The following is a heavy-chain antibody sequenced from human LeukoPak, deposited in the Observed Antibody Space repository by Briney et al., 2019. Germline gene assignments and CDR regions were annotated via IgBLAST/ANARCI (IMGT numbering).Heavy chain of an antibody. CDR2: IWYDGSNK. D-gene: IGHD4-17*01. V-gene: IGHV3-33*01. CDR3: AGDYGEYYYGMDV. Sequence: GGSLRLSCAASGFTFSSYGMHWVRQAPGKGLEWVAVIWYDGSNKCYADSVKGRFTISRDNSKNTLYLQMNSLRAEDTAVYYCAGDYGEYYYGMDVWGQGATVTVSS. J-gene: IGHJ6*02. CDR1: GFTFSSYG.